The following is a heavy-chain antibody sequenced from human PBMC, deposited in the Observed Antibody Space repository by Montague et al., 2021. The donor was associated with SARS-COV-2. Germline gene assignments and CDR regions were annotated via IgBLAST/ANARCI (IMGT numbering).Heavy chain of an antibody. D-gene: IGHD4-11*01. J-gene: IGHJ1*01. CDR2: IFFNRGP. Sequence: SETRSLTCTVSGVSINEYFWTWIRQTPGKGLEWIGYIFFNRGPIHNASXKNRVTISLDTSKSQVSLKLTSVTAADTAVYFCVSGRDGSYSHFHFWGQGALVTVSS. V-gene: IGHV4-59*01. CDR1: GVSINEYF. CDR3: VSGRDGSYSHFHF.